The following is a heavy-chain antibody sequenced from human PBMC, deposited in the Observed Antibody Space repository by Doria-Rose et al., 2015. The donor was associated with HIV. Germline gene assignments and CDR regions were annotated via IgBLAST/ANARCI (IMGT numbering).Heavy chain of an antibody. CDR1: GVSLSSPGMG. Sequence: QVTLKESGPVLVKPTETLTLTCTVSGVSLSSPGMGVSWIRQPPGKALEWLANIFSDEERSYNTSLKSRLAISRCTSKSQVVLTMTDMDPVDTATYYCARIKSSRWYHKYYFDFWGQGTLVIVSA. J-gene: IGHJ4*02. V-gene: IGHV2-26*01. CDR3: ARIKSSRWYHKYYFDF. CDR2: IFSDEER. D-gene: IGHD6-13*01.